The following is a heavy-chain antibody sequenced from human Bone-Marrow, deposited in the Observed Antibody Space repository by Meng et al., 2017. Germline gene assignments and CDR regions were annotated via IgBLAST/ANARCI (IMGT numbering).Heavy chain of an antibody. Sequence: ASVKVSCKASGYTFTGYYMHWVRQAPGQGLEWMGWINPNSGGTNYAQKFQGRVTMTRDTSTSTVYMELSSLRSEDTAVYYCARVLDGSTMGAAFDIWGQGTMVTVSS. CDR3: ARVLDGSTMGAAFDI. J-gene: IGHJ3*02. CDR1: GYTFTGYY. V-gene: IGHV1-2*02. D-gene: IGHD5-24*01. CDR2: INPNSGGT.